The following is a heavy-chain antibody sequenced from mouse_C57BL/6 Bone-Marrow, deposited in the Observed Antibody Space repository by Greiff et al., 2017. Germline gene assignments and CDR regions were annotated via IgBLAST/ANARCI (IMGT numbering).Heavy chain of an antibody. CDR3: ASEYYGSSPFFAY. D-gene: IGHD1-1*01. V-gene: IGHV1-81*01. CDR1: GFTFTGYG. J-gene: IGHJ3*01. Sequence: VQLQQSGAELVRPGASVKLSCTASGFTFTGYGISWVKQRTGQGLEWIGEVYPRSGNTNYTEKFKGQATLTADKSSSTAYMELRSLTSEDYAVYCCASEYYGSSPFFAYWGQGTLVTVSA. CDR2: VYPRSGNT.